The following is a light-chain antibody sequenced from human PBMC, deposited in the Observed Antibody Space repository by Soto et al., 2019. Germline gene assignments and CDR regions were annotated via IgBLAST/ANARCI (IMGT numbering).Light chain of an antibody. Sequence: DVVMTQSPLSLPVTLGQPASISCRSSHSLVYSDGNIYLNWFQLRPGQSPRRLIYKVSDRDSGVPDKFSGSGSGTDFTPEISRVEAEDVGLYYCMQGTHWPWTFGQGTKVEIK. CDR3: MQGTHWPWT. V-gene: IGKV2-30*01. CDR1: HSLVYSDGNIY. CDR2: KVS. J-gene: IGKJ1*01.